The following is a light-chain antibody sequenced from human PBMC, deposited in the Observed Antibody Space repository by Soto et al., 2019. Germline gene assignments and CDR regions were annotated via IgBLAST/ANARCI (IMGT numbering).Light chain of an antibody. CDR2: QDS. CDR1: KLGDKY. J-gene: IGLJ2*01. CDR3: QAWDSVVV. V-gene: IGLV3-1*01. Sequence: SYELTQPPSVSVSPGQTASITCSGDKLGDKYASWYQQKTGQSPVLVIYQDSKRPSGIPERFSGSNSGNTATLTISGTQTMDEADYYCQAWDSVVVFGGGTKVTVL.